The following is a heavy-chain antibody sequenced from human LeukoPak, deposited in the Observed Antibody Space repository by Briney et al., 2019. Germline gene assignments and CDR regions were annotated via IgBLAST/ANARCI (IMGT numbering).Heavy chain of an antibody. D-gene: IGHD6-19*01. Sequence: SETLSLTCTVSGGSINNYYWSWIRQPPGKGLEWVGYIDFGGSTSYNPSLMSRATISVATAKNQISLSLSSVTAADTAVYFCAVYSSGFPIWGQGTMVIVSS. V-gene: IGHV4-59*03. CDR2: IDFGGST. CDR1: GGSINNYY. J-gene: IGHJ3*02. CDR3: AVYSSGFPI.